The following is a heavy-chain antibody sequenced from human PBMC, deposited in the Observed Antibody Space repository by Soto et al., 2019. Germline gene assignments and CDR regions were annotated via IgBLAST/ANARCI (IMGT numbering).Heavy chain of an antibody. J-gene: IGHJ4*02. CDR2: LYSSGNT. D-gene: IGHD6-13*01. Sequence: SGHYCSCILKNPGKGLEGIVNLYSSGNTNSNPSLKRRVTISAETSKNQFSLKLSSVTAADTAVYYCARHKWKRTAAAPSDYWGKGTLVTVSS. V-gene: IGHV4-39*01. CDR3: ARHKWKRTAAAPSDY. CDR1: SGHY.